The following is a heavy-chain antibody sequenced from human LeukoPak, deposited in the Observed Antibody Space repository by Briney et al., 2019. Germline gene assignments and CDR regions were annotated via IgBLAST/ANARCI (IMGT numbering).Heavy chain of an antibody. Sequence: GASVKVSCKASGYSFTSYYMHWVRQAPGLGLEWMGIINPSGGGASYAQKFQGRVTMTRDMSTSTVYMELSSLRFEDTALYYCARDLRAFSSGWSGYMDVWGKGTTVTVSS. CDR3: ARDLRAFSSGWSGYMDV. CDR1: GYSFTSYY. CDR2: INPSGGGA. D-gene: IGHD6-19*01. V-gene: IGHV1-46*01. J-gene: IGHJ6*03.